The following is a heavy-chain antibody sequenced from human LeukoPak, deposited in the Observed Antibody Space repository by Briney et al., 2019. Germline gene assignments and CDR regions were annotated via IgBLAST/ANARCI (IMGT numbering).Heavy chain of an antibody. CDR2: LYHSGTI. CDR1: GDSLRTTTYY. D-gene: IGHD1-26*01. Sequence: SETLSLTCTVSGDSLRTTTYYWNWIRQPPGKGLEWIGGLYHSGTIYYNPSLKSRVTISADESKNHFSLKLTSVTAADTAVYYCARDRELAALDPWGQGTLVIVSS. CDR3: ARDRELAALDP. V-gene: IGHV4-39*07. J-gene: IGHJ5*02.